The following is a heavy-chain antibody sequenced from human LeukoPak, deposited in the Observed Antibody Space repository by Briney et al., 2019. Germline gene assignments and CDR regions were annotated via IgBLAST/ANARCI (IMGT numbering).Heavy chain of an antibody. J-gene: IGHJ4*02. CDR3: ARGPEVVPAAQDRPCDY. V-gene: IGHV4-34*01. Sequence: SETLSLTCAVYGGSFSGYYWSWIRQPPGKGLEWIGEINHSGSTNYNPSLKSRVTISVDTSKNQFSLKLSSVTAADTAVYYCARGPEVVPAAQDRPCDYWGQGTLVTVSS. CDR2: INHSGST. CDR1: GGSFSGYY. D-gene: IGHD2-2*01.